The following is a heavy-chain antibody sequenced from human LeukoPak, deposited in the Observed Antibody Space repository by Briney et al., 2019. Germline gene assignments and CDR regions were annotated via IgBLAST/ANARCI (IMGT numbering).Heavy chain of an antibody. CDR3: ARDVGATPGYFDY. Sequence: PSETLSLTCTVSGGSISSYYWNWIRQPPGKGLEWIAYIYYSGNTNYNPSLKSRVTISVDMSKNQFSLKLSSVTAADTAVYYCARDVGATPGYFDYWGQGTLVTVSS. V-gene: IGHV4-59*01. CDR1: GGSISSYY. CDR2: IYYSGNT. D-gene: IGHD1-26*01. J-gene: IGHJ4*02.